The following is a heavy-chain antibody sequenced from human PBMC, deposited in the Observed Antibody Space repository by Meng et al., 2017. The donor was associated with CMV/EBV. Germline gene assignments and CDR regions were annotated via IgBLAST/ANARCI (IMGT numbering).Heavy chain of an antibody. Sequence: GSLRLSCTVSGGSVNSRNYYWSWIRQPPGKGLEWIGYIYYSGSTNYNPSLKSRVTISVDTSKNQFSLKLSSVTAADTAVYYCARGHVPGGAGYWGQGTLVTVSS. CDR1: GGSVNSRNYY. J-gene: IGHJ4*02. D-gene: IGHD3-10*02. CDR2: IYYSGST. CDR3: ARGHVPGGAGY. V-gene: IGHV4-61*01.